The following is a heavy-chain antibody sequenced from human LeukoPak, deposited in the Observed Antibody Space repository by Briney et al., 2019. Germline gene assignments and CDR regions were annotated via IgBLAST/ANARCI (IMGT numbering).Heavy chain of an antibody. CDR3: ARLVDDYYGSGSYRGGRFDP. CDR1: GGSISSVGYY. CDR2: IYYSGST. Sequence: PSQTLSLTCTVSGGSISSVGYYWGWIRQPPGKGLEWIGSIYYSGSTYYNPSLKSRVTISVDTSKNQFSLKLSSVTAADTAVYYCARLVDDYYGSGSYRGGRFDPWGQGTLVTVSS. D-gene: IGHD3-10*01. J-gene: IGHJ5*02. V-gene: IGHV4-39*01.